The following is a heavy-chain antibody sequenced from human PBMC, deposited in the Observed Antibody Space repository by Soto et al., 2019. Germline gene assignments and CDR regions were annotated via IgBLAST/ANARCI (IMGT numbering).Heavy chain of an antibody. D-gene: IGHD2-15*01. J-gene: IGHJ4*02. CDR3: VKESGGSGRENDFDT. V-gene: IGHV3-30*18. CDR2: VSYDGKYK. Sequence: QVHLVESGGGVAQPVMSLRLSCVASGFTFHHYAIDWVRQAPGKGREWVAVVSYDGKYKDYAESVKGRFTISRDNSNNVVYLQMESLRPEDTAIYYCVKESGGSGRENDFDTWGQGTQVTVSS. CDR1: GFTFHHYA.